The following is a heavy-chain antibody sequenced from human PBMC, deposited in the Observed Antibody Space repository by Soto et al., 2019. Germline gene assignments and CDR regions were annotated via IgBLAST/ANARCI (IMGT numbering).Heavy chain of an antibody. D-gene: IGHD3-9*01. V-gene: IGHV4-39*07. CDR1: GGSISSSSYY. CDR3: ARRDWETGFDI. J-gene: IGHJ3*02. Sequence: SETLSLTCTVSGGSISSSSYYWGWIRQPPGKGLEWIGSIYYSGSTYYNPSLKSRVTISVDTSKNQFSLKLSSVTAADTAVYYCARRDWETGFDIWGQGTMVTVSS. CDR2: IYYSGST.